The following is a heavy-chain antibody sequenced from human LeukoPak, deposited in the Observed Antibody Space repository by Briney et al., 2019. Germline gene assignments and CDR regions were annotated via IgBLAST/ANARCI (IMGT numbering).Heavy chain of an antibody. D-gene: IGHD1-26*01. J-gene: IGHJ4*02. CDR1: GFTFSSYG. CDR2: ISGSGGST. V-gene: IGHV3-23*01. CDR3: AKDLYSGSPTPPPN. Sequence: GGSLRLSCAASGFTFSSYGMSWVRQAPGKGLEWVSAISGSGGSTYYADPVKGRFTISRDNSKNTLYLQMNSLRAEDTAVYYCAKDLYSGSPTPPPNWGQGTLVTVSS.